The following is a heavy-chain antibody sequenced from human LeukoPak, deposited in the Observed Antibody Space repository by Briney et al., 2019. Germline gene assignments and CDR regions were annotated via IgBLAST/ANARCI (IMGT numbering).Heavy chain of an antibody. D-gene: IGHD3-3*01. J-gene: IGHJ6*02. CDR1: GFTFSSYA. Sequence: GGSLRLSCAASGFTFSSYAMSWVRQAPGKGLEWVSAISGSGGSTYYADSVKGRFTISRDNSKNTLYLQMNSLRAEDTAVYYCAKDRTIFGVVTLYYYYGMDVWGQGTTVTVSS. V-gene: IGHV3-23*01. CDR3: AKDRTIFGVVTLYYYYGMDV. CDR2: ISGSGGST.